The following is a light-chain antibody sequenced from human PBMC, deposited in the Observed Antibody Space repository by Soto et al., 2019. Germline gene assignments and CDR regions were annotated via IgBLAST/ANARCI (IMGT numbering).Light chain of an antibody. CDR3: NSYASSGTLV. CDR1: SSDVGGYNY. CDR2: EVN. J-gene: IGLJ1*01. V-gene: IGLV2-8*01. Sequence: QSVLTQPPSASGSPGQSVAISCTGTSSDVGGYNYVSWYQQHPGKAPKLMIYEVNKRPSGVPDRFSGSKSGNTASLTVSGLQAEDEADYYCNSYASSGTLVFGTGTKVTVL.